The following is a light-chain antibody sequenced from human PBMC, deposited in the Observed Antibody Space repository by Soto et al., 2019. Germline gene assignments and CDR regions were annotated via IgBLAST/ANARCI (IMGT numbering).Light chain of an antibody. J-gene: IGLJ1*01. CDR2: TTN. Sequence: QSVLTQPPSASGTPGQRATISCCGSNXNIGSDIVNCYQLLPGAAPEVLINTTNQRPSGVPERFSGSESGTSASLAISGLQSEDEANSSCATWDGGLSGPFVFGTGTKVTVL. V-gene: IGLV1-44*01. CDR3: ATWDGGLSGPFV. CDR1: NXNIGSDI.